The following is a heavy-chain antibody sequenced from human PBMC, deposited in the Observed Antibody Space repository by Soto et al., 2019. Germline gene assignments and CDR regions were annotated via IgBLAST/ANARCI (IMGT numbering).Heavy chain of an antibody. CDR3: TRGLSNPGWFDP. J-gene: IGHJ5*02. CDR1: GGSISSGGYY. V-gene: IGHV4-31*03. Sequence: QVQLQESGPGLVKPSQTLSLTCTVSGGSISSGGYYWSWIRQHPGKGLEWIGYIYYSGSTYYNPSLTIRVTISVDTSKNQFSLKLSSVTAADTAVYYCTRGLSNPGWFDPWGQGTLVTVSS. CDR2: IYYSGST. D-gene: IGHD4-4*01.